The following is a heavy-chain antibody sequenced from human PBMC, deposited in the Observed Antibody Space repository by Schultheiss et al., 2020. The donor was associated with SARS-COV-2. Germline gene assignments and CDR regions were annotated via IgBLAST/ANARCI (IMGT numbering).Heavy chain of an antibody. J-gene: IGHJ6*03. CDR3: ARGCTIFGVVTSYYYYYYMDV. CDR2: INHSGST. CDR1: GGSISSGGYY. D-gene: IGHD3-3*01. V-gene: IGHV4-39*07. Sequence: SETLSLTCTVSGGSISSGGYYWSWIRKHPGKGLEWIGEINHSGSTNYNPSLKSRVTISVDTSKNQFSLKLSSVTAADTAVYYCARGCTIFGVVTSYYYYYYMDVWGKGTTVTVSS.